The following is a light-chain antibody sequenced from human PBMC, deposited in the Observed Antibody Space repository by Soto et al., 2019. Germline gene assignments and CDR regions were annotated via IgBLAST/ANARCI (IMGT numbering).Light chain of an antibody. V-gene: IGKV3-20*01. J-gene: IGKJ1*01. CDR3: QKYGSTPWT. CDR1: QTVSSTY. CDR2: GAS. Sequence: EIVLTQSPGTLSLYPGERATLSCRASQTVSSTYLAWYQQKPGQAPRLLIYGASNRATGIPDRFSGSGSGTDFTLTISRQEPEDFAVYYCQKYGSTPWTFGQGTKVEIK.